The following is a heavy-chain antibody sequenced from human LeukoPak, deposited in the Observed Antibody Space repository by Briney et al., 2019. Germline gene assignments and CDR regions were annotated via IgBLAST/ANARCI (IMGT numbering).Heavy chain of an antibody. D-gene: IGHD4-23*01. Sequence: SETLSLTCTVSGGSISSSTYYWSWIRQPPGKGLAWIGNIYYSGSTNYNPSLKSRVTISVDTSKNQFSLKLSSVTAADTAVYYYASNYGGNPPTLDAFDIWGQGTMVTVSS. J-gene: IGHJ3*02. CDR2: IYYSGST. CDR3: ASNYGGNPPTLDAFDI. V-gene: IGHV4-61*01. CDR1: GGSISSSTYY.